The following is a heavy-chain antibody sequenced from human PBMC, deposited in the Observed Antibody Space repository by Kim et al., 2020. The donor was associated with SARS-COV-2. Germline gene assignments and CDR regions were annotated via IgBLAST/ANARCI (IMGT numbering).Heavy chain of an antibody. J-gene: IGHJ4*02. V-gene: IGHV3-23*01. Sequence: GRSLRLSCAASGFTFSNYAMSWVRQAPGKGLEWVSTVSGSGCNTYCADSVKGRFTISRDNSKNTQYIQKNSLSAEDTAVYYCTKCVPRVGFDYWGRGTLVTVAS. CDR3: TKCVPRVGFDY. CDR1: GFTFSNYA. D-gene: IGHD2-15*01. CDR2: VSGSGCNT.